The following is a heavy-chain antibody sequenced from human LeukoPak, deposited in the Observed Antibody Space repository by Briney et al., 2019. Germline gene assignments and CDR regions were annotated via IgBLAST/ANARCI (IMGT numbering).Heavy chain of an antibody. J-gene: IGHJ4*02. Sequence: PGGSLRLSCAASGFTFSSYGMHWVRQAPGKGLEWVAVISYDGSNKYYADSVKGRFTISRDNSKNTLYLQMNSLGAEDTAVYYCASGYDLDYWGQGTLVTVSS. D-gene: IGHD5-12*01. CDR2: ISYDGSNK. CDR1: GFTFSSYG. CDR3: ASGYDLDY. V-gene: IGHV3-30*03.